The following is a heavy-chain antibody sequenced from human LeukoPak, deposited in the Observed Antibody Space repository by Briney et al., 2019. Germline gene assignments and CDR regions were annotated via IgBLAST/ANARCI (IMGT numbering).Heavy chain of an antibody. CDR3: AKANWGFDY. V-gene: IGHV3-30*18. CDR2: ISYDGSNK. CDR1: GFTFSSYG. D-gene: IGHD7-27*01. Sequence: GGSLRLSCAASGFTFSSYGMHWVRQAPGKGLEWVAVISYDGSNKYYADSAKGRFTISRDNSKNTLYLQMNSLRAEDTAVYYCAKANWGFDYWGQGTLVTVSS. J-gene: IGHJ4*02.